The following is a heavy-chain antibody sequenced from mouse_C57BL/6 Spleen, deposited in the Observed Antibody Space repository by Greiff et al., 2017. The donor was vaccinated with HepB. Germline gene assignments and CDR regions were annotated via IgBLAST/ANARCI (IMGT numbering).Heavy chain of an antibody. Sequence: EVKLMESAGGLVQPGSSMKLSCTASGFTFSDYYMAWVRQVPEKGLEWVANINYDGSSTYYLDSLKSRFIISRDTAKNILYLQMSSLQSEDTATYYCARGYDYDLYFDYWGQGTTLTVSS. V-gene: IGHV5-16*01. J-gene: IGHJ2*01. D-gene: IGHD2-4*01. CDR3: ARGYDYDLYFDY. CDR2: INYDGSST. CDR1: GFTFSDYY.